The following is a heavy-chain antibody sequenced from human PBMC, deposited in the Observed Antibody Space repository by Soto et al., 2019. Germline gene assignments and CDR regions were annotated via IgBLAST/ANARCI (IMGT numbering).Heavy chain of an antibody. D-gene: IGHD3-10*01. CDR3: ATFDLGSGRYYSFGT. CDR2: ISASDGST. Sequence: ASVKVSCKASGYAFSFGFSWVRQAPGQGLEWMGWISASDGSTNSAQKFRGRISLTTDTSTNTAYLDLLSLTSDDTAVYFCATFDLGSGRYYSFGTWGQGTLVTV. V-gene: IGHV1-18*01. CDR1: GYAFSFG. J-gene: IGHJ5*02.